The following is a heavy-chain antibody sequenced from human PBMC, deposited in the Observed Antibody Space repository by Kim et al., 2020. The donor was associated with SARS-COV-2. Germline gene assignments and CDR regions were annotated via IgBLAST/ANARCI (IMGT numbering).Heavy chain of an antibody. Sequence: SETLSLTCNVSGGSISSSSYYWGWICKPPGKGLEWIGSMYYSGSTYYNPSLKSRVTISGDTSKNQLSLNLSSVTAADTAVYVCASFGSTYHVDSCGQGT. J-gene: IGHJ5*01. CDR3: ASFGSTYHVDS. CDR1: GGSISSSSYY. D-gene: IGHD3-3*01. V-gene: IGHV4-39*01. CDR2: MYYSGST.